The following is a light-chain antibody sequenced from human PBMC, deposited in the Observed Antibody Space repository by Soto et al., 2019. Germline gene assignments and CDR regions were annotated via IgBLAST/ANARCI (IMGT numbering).Light chain of an antibody. Sequence: EIVMTQSPATLSVSPGERATLSCRASQSLSSNYLAWYQQKPGQAPRLLIYGASSRATGIPDRFSGSGSGTDFTLTISRLEPEDFAVYYCQQYDSSPPTFGQGTKVDIK. CDR2: GAS. J-gene: IGKJ1*01. V-gene: IGKV3-20*01. CDR3: QQYDSSPPT. CDR1: QSLSSNY.